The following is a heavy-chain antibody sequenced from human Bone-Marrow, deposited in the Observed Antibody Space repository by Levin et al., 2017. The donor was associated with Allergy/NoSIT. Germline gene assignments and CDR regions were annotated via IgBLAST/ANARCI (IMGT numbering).Heavy chain of an antibody. Sequence: GESLKISCAASGFTFSNDELNWVRQAPGKGPEWVSYLSGSGDSIYYADPVKGRFTISRENSKNSPYLQITSLRAKDTAVYYCAKDTLQYFDWYYDYWGQGTLITVSS. CDR2: LSGSGDSI. J-gene: IGHJ4*02. V-gene: IGHV3-48*03. CDR3: AKDTLQYFDWYYDY. CDR1: GFTFSNDE. D-gene: IGHD3-9*01.